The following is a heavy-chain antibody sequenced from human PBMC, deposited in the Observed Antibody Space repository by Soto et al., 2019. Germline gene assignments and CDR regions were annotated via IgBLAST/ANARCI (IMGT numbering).Heavy chain of an antibody. J-gene: IGHJ6*02. CDR2: ISYDGSNK. CDR1: GFTFSSYG. CDR3: AKDVVVVAAHPHYYYGMDV. Sequence: GGSLRLSCAASGFTFSSYGMHWVRQAPGKGLEWVAVISYDGSNKYYADSVKGRFTISRDNSKNTLYLQMNSLRAEDTAVYYCAKDVVVVAAHPHYYYGMDVWGQGTTVTVSS. V-gene: IGHV3-30*18. D-gene: IGHD2-15*01.